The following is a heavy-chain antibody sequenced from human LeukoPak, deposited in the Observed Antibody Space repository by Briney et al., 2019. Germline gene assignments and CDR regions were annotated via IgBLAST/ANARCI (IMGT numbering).Heavy chain of an antibody. CDR3: ARLQLWFSGVDY. J-gene: IGHJ4*02. CDR2: IHYSGKI. V-gene: IGHV4-39*01. D-gene: IGHD5-18*01. Sequence: PGGSLRLSCAASGFAFSSHAMSWIRQPPGKGLEWIGSIHYSGKIYHNPSLKSRVTISVDTSKNQFSLKLSSVTAADTAVYYCARLQLWFSGVDYWGQGTLVTVSS. CDR1: GFAFSSHA.